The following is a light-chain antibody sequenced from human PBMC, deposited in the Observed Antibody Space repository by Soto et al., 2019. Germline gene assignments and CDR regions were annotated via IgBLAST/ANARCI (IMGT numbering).Light chain of an antibody. V-gene: IGKV3-20*01. CDR1: QSVSNSY. Sequence: EIVLTQSPGTLSLSPGERATLSCRASQSVSNSYLAWYQQKPGQAPSLLIYGASSRATGIPDRFSGSGSGTDFTLTISRLEPEDFAVYYCQQYATSWWTCGQGTKVEIK. CDR2: GAS. CDR3: QQYATSWWT. J-gene: IGKJ1*01.